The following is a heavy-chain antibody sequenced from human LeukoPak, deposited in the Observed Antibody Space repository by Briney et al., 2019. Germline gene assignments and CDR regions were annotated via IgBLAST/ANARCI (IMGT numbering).Heavy chain of an antibody. Sequence: ASVKVSCKASGYTFTDYYIHWVRQAPGQGLEWMGWINTNTGNPTYAQGFTGRFVFSLDTSVSTAYLQISSLKAEDTAVYYCARRKISIAVAEDYWGQGTLVTVSS. CDR2: INTNTGNP. D-gene: IGHD6-19*01. V-gene: IGHV7-4-1*02. CDR3: ARRKISIAVAEDY. CDR1: GYTFTDYY. J-gene: IGHJ4*02.